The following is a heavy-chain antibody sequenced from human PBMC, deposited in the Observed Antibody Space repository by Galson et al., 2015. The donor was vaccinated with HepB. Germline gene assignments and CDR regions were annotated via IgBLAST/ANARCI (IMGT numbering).Heavy chain of an antibody. D-gene: IGHD2-2*01. V-gene: IGHV1-69*04. Sequence: SVKVSCKASGGTFSSYAISWVRQAPGQGLEWMGRIIPILGIANYAQKFQGRVTITADKSTSTAYMELSSLRSEDTAVYYCARQSHCSSTSCLRGGGSYYYYGMDVWGQGTTVTVSS. CDR1: GGTFSSYA. CDR2: IIPILGIA. CDR3: ARQSHCSSTSCLRGGGSYYYYGMDV. J-gene: IGHJ6*02.